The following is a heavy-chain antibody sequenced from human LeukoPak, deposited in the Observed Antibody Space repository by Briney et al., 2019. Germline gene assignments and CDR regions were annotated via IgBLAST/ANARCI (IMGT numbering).Heavy chain of an antibody. D-gene: IGHD6-19*01. CDR1: GFSFSSYW. J-gene: IGHJ4*02. V-gene: IGHV3-74*01. Sequence: SGGSLRLSCGASGFSFSSYWMHWVRQAPGKGLMWVSRVNNDGSSTTYADSVEGRFTTSRDNARNTLYLQMNSLRAEDTAVYYCARSSYPYYFDYWGQGTLVTVSS. CDR3: ARSSYPYYFDY. CDR2: VNNDGSST.